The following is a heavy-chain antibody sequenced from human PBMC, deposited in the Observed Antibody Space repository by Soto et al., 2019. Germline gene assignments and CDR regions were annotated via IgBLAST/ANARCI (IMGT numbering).Heavy chain of an antibody. CDR1: GFTFSSYG. Sequence: GGSLRLSCAASGFTFSSYGMYWVRQAPGKGLEWVAVISYDGSNKYYADSVKGRFTISRDNSKNTLYLQMNSLRAEDTAAYYCAKFIIAAAMWGQGTLVTVSS. CDR3: AKFIIAAAM. V-gene: IGHV3-30*18. J-gene: IGHJ4*02. CDR2: ISYDGSNK. D-gene: IGHD6-13*01.